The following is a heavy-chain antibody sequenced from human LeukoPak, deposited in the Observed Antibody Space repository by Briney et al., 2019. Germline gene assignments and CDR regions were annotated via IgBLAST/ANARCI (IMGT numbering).Heavy chain of an antibody. CDR1: GGSISSGGYY. CDR2: IHYSGTT. J-gene: IGHJ4*02. D-gene: IGHD3-10*01. Sequence: PSQTLSLTCTVSGGSISSGGYYWSWIRQPPGKGLEWMGCIHYSGTTYSNPSLKSRISISVDTSKSQFSLKLRSVTAADTAVYYCARRYYFVSGSYYPFDFWGQGTLVTVSS. V-gene: IGHV4-30-2*03. CDR3: ARRYYFVSGSYYPFDF.